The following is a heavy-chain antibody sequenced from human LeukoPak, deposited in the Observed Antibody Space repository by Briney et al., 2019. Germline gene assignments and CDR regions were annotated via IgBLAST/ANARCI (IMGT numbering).Heavy chain of an antibody. Sequence: GGSLRLSCAASGFTFSSYAMSWVRQAPGKGLEWVSAISGSGGSTYYADSVKGRFTISRDNSKNTLYLQMNSLRADDTAVYYCAKPPSIAARRALNWFDPWGQGTLVTVSS. CDR1: GFTFSSYA. CDR2: ISGSGGST. D-gene: IGHD6-6*01. CDR3: AKPPSIAARRALNWFDP. J-gene: IGHJ5*02. V-gene: IGHV3-23*01.